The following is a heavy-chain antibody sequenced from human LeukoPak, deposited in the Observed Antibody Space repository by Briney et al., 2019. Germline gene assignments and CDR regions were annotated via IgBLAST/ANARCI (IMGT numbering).Heavy chain of an antibody. D-gene: IGHD6-25*01. Sequence: ASVKVSCKASGYTFTGYYMHWVRQAPGQGLEWMGWINPNSGGTNYAQKFQGRVTMTRDTSISTAYMELSRLRSDDTAVYYCARDRSSGWPDAFDIWGQGTMVTVSP. V-gene: IGHV1-2*02. CDR2: INPNSGGT. J-gene: IGHJ3*02. CDR3: ARDRSSGWPDAFDI. CDR1: GYTFTGYY.